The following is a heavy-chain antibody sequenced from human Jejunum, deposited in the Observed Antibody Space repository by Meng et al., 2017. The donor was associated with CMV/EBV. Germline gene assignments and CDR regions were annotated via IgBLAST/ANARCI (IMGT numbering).Heavy chain of an antibody. CDR2: INHSGRA. D-gene: IGHD3-10*01. CDR3: ARGQRITLVRGGRFDP. J-gene: IGHJ5*02. Sequence: SGGSFSDYFRAWIRQPPGKGLEWLGEINHSGRANYNPSLESRVTILVDTSKNQVSLKLSSVTAADTAVYYCARGQRITLVRGGRFDPWGQGTLVTVSS. CDR1: GGSFSDYF. V-gene: IGHV4-34*01.